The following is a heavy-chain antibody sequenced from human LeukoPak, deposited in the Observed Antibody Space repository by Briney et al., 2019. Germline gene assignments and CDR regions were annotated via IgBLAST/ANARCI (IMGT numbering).Heavy chain of an antibody. D-gene: IGHD3-22*01. CDR2: IIPIFGTA. CDR3: AREGRAYDSRSDLFLDY. Sequence: GASVKVSCKASGGTFSSYAISWVRQAPGQGLEWMGGIIPIFGTANYAQKFQGRVTITADESTSTAYMELSSLRSEDTAVYYCAREGRAYDSRSDLFLDYWGQGTLVTVSS. V-gene: IGHV1-69*13. J-gene: IGHJ4*02. CDR1: GGTFSSYA.